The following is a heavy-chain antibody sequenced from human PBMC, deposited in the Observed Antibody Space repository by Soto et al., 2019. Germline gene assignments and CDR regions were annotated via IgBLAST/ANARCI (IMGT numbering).Heavy chain of an antibody. CDR1: GYSISSGYY. CDR3: ARGLRAYYDSSGYYYLTTTCFDY. J-gene: IGHJ4*01. CDR2: INHGGSA. D-gene: IGHD3-22*01. Sequence: SETRSLTCAVSGYSISSGYYWSWIRQPPGKGLEWIGEINHGGSANYNPSLKSRVTISVDTSKNQFSLKLSPVTAADTAVYYCARGLRAYYDSSGYYYLTTTCFDYWGHGALVTVSS. V-gene: IGHV4-34*01.